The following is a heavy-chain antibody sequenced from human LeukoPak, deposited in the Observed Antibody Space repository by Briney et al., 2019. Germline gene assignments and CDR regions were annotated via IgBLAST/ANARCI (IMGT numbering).Heavy chain of an antibody. V-gene: IGHV4-59*01. Sequence: SETLSLTCTVSGGSISNYYWSWIRQPPGKALEWIGNIYKTGSTNYNPSLKSRLTISVDTSKNQFSLKLSFVTPADTAVYYCARETGSGYYYDPSSEYYFDHWGQGTLVTVSS. CDR1: GGSISNYY. D-gene: IGHD3-22*01. CDR3: ARETGSGYYYDPSSEYYFDH. J-gene: IGHJ4*02. CDR2: IYKTGST.